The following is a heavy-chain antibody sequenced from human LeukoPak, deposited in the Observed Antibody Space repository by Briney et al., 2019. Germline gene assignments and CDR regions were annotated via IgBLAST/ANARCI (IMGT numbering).Heavy chain of an antibody. V-gene: IGHV3-33*01. CDR2: IWYDGSNK. J-gene: IGHJ1*01. CDR3: ASAPRTLISVAGPEYFQH. CDR1: GFTFSSYG. Sequence: QPGGSLRPSCAASGFTFSSYGMHWVRQAPGKGLEGVAVIWYDGSNKYYADSVKGRFTISRDNSKNTLYLQMNSLRAEDTAVYYCASAPRTLISVAGPEYFQHWGQGTLVTVSS. D-gene: IGHD6-19*01.